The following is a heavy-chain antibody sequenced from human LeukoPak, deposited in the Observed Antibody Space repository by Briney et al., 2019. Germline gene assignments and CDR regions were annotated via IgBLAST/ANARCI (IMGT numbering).Heavy chain of an antibody. Sequence: SETLSLTCTVSGGSISSYYWSWIRQAPGKGLEWIGYIFYSGSTNYNPSLKSRVTISVETSKNKFSLKVSSVTAADTAVYYCARSGYSYVNFWGQGTLVTVSS. D-gene: IGHD5-18*01. V-gene: IGHV4-59*08. J-gene: IGHJ4*02. CDR1: GGSISSYY. CDR3: ARSGYSYVNF. CDR2: IFYSGST.